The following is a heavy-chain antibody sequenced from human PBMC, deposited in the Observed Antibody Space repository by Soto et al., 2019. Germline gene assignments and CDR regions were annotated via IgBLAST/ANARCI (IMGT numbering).Heavy chain of an antibody. CDR3: AKQTSSGWYHTTD. Sequence: PVGSLRLSCAASGFTFKDYAMSWVRQAPGKGLEWVSGITYNGGSTYYADSVKGRFTVSRDNSKNTLYLQMSGLRADDTATYYCAKQTSSGWYHTTDWGQGTLVTVSS. CDR1: GFTFKDYA. CDR2: ITYNGGST. V-gene: IGHV3-23*01. J-gene: IGHJ4*02. D-gene: IGHD6-19*01.